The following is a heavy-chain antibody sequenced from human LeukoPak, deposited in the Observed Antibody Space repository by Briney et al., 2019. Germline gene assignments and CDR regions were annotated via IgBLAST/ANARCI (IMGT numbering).Heavy chain of an antibody. D-gene: IGHD5-24*01. CDR1: GYSFTNYW. CDR3: TRQRLGGYNQEYYYMDV. V-gene: IGHV5-51*01. Sequence: GESLKISCKGSGYSFTNYWIGWVRQMPGKGLEWLGNLYLGDSDTRYSPSFQGQVTIAADRYNSTAYLQWSSLKASDTAIYYCTRQRLGGYNQEYYYMDVWGKGTTVTVSS. J-gene: IGHJ6*03. CDR2: LYLGDSDT.